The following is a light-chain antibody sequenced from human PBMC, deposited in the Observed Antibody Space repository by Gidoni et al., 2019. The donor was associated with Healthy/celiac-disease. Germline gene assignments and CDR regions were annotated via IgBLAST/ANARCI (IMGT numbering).Light chain of an antibody. CDR3: VQALQTPWT. Sequence: DIVMTKSRPSMPVTPGEPASISCRSSHSLLKSHVYHYLDWYLQKPGQSPHLLIYLGSNRASVVPDRFRGSGSGTDFTLKISIVDAEAVGVYYCVQALQTPWTFGQGTKVEIK. J-gene: IGKJ1*01. CDR2: LGS. CDR1: HSLLKSHVYHY. V-gene: IGKV2-28*01.